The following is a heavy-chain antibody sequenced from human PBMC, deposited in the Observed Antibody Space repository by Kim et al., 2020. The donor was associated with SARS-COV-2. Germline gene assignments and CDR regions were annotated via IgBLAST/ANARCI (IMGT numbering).Heavy chain of an antibody. J-gene: IGHJ6*03. CDR1: GFTVSSNY. CDR3: ARGGIAAAGTDYYYYMDV. V-gene: IGHV3-53*04. CDR2: IYSGGST. D-gene: IGHD6-13*01. Sequence: GGSLRLSCAASGFTVSSNYMSWVRQAPGKGLEWVSVIYSGGSTYYADSVKGRFTISRHNSKNTLYLQMNSLRAEDTAVYYCARGGIAAAGTDYYYYMDVWGKGTTVTVSS.